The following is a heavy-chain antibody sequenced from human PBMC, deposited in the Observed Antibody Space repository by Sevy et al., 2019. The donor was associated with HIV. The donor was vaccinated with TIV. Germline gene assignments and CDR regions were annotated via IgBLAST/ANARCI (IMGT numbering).Heavy chain of an antibody. Sequence: GGSLRLSCAASGFIFGSYAMNWVRQAPGKGLEWVAVISYDGSHKYYADSVKGRFTISRDSPKNTLYLQMHSLRTDDTAVYYCARDIGSSWSSFDYWGQGTLVTVSS. J-gene: IGHJ4*02. CDR1: GFIFGSYA. D-gene: IGHD6-13*01. CDR3: ARDIGSSWSSFDY. CDR2: ISYDGSHK. V-gene: IGHV3-30-3*01.